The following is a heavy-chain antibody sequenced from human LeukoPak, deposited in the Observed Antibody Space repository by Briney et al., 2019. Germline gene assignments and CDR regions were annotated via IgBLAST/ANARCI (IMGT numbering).Heavy chain of an antibody. CDR1: GGSISSYY. J-gene: IGHJ6*02. CDR3: ARHVRGMDV. CDR2: IYYSGST. Sequence: SETLSHTCTVSGGSISSYYWSWIRQPPGKGLEWIGYIYYSGSTNYNPSLKSRVTISVDTSKNQFSLKLSSVTAADTAVYYCARHVRGMDVWGQGTTVTVSS. V-gene: IGHV4-59*08. D-gene: IGHD2-8*01.